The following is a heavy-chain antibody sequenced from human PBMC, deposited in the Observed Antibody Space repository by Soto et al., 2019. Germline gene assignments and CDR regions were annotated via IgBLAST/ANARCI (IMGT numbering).Heavy chain of an antibody. CDR2: IPNDGRNE. CDR1: GFTFSNYA. V-gene: IGHV3-30*04. J-gene: IGHJ4*02. D-gene: IGHD5-18*01. CDR3: ARDGEPAYSYGGYLFAY. Sequence: QVQLVESGGGVVQPGRSLRLSCAASGFTFSNYAMQWVRQAPGKGLEWVAVIPNDGRNENYADSVKGRFTVCRDNSKNTRYLQMDRLRPEDTAVYYCARDGEPAYSYGGYLFAYWGQGTLVTVSS.